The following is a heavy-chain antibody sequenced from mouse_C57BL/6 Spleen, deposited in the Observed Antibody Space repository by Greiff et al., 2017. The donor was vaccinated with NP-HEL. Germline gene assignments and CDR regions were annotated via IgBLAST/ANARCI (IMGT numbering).Heavy chain of an antibody. CDR3: AREGLSWLAY. D-gene: IGHD3-3*01. Sequence: EVQLVESGGGLVKPGGSLKLSCAASGFTFSDYGMHWVRQAPEKGLEWVAYISSGSSTIYYADTVKGRFNISRDNAKNTLFLQMTSLRYEDTAMYYCAREGLSWLAYWGQGTLVTVSA. CDR2: ISSGSSTI. V-gene: IGHV5-17*01. CDR1: GFTFSDYG. J-gene: IGHJ3*01.